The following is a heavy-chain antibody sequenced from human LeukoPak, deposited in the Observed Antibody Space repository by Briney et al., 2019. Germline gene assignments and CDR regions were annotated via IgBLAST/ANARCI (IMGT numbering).Heavy chain of an antibody. D-gene: IGHD2-15*01. CDR2: IIPIFGTA. J-gene: IGHJ4*02. CDR3: ASHGRGYCSGGSCGGLDN. CDR1: GATFSSNT. V-gene: IGHV1-69*05. Sequence: SVKLSCKSSGATFSSNTISWVRQAPGQGLQLMGVIIPIFGTATYAQKFQDRVTITTAESTSTTYMELRSLRSEDTAVFICASHGRGYCSGGSCGGLDNWGQGTLVTVSS.